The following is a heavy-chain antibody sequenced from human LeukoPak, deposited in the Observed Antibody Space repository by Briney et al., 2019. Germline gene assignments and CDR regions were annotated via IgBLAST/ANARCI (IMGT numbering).Heavy chain of an antibody. J-gene: IGHJ5*02. CDR1: GGSISSYY. CDR2: IYYSGST. CDR3: ARAPGYCSGGSCYEQNNWFDP. V-gene: IGHV4-59*01. Sequence: PSETLSLTCTVSGGSISSYYWSWIRQPPGKGLEWIGYIYYSGSTNYNPSLKSRVTISVDTSKNQFSLKLSSVTAADTAVYYCARAPGYCSGGSCYEQNNWFDPWGQGTVVTVSS. D-gene: IGHD2-15*01.